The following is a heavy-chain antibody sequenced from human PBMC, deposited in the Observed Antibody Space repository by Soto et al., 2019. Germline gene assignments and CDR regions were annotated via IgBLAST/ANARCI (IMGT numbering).Heavy chain of an antibody. D-gene: IGHD3-9*01. J-gene: IGHJ4*02. V-gene: IGHV3-30*18. Sequence: EGSLRRCCMGSGFTFSSYGMHWVRQAPGKGLEFVAVISDTGSSHYYAASVEGRLTISRENSKNTLSLHMNRLRVEDTAVYYCANDTGGNCPDNSFYFEADSRDQGT. CDR3: ANDTGGNCPDNSFYFEADS. CDR2: ISDTGSSH. CDR1: GFTFSSYG.